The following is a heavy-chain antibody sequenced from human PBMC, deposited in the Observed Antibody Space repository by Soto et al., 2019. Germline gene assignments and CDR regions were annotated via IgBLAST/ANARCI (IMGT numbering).Heavy chain of an antibody. V-gene: IGHV4-31*03. CDR2: IYYKASP. CDR1: GASVSRGNFY. D-gene: IGHD6-13*01. CDR3: VKSRFSSNWTPDS. Sequence: SETLSLTCTVSGASVSRGNFYWSWIRHRPGQGLQWIGLIYYKASPLYNSSLKSRLLISLDTSKNQFSLTLRSVSAADTAVYYCVKSRFSSNWTPDSWGQGTLVTVSS. J-gene: IGHJ5*01.